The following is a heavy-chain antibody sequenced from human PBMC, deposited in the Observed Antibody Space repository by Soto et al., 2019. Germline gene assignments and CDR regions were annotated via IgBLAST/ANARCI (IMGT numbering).Heavy chain of an antibody. CDR2: ISAYNGNT. D-gene: IGHD6-19*01. V-gene: IGHV1-18*01. Sequence: ASGDVSCKASGYTFTSYGISWVRQAPGQGLEWMGWISAYNGNTNYAQKLQGRVTMTTDTSTSTAYMELRSLRSDDTAVYYCARDEVSSGWYHAFDIWGQGTMVTVSS. CDR1: GYTFTSYG. J-gene: IGHJ3*02. CDR3: ARDEVSSGWYHAFDI.